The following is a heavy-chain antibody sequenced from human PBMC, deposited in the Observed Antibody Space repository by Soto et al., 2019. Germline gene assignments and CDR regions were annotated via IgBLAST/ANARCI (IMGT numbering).Heavy chain of an antibody. CDR1: GGSITPYY. J-gene: IGHJ3*01. D-gene: IGHD2-15*01. CDR3: ARQQYTVVTAFDV. Sequence: QVQLQESGPGLVKTSDTLSLTCTVSGGSITPYYWSWIRRPPGEGLEWIGYVSYSGKTGYNPSLKSRVSMSIDTSKNEFSLKLTSLTAADAATYYCARQQYTVVTAFDVWGQGTTVAVSS. CDR2: VSYSGKT. V-gene: IGHV4-59*07.